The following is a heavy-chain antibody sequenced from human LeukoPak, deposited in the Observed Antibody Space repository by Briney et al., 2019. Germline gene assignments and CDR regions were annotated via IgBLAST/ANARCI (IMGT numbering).Heavy chain of an antibody. CDR2: TVSRGTT. CDR1: GFTFTSDA. CDR3: AKCSTSAYTTGWCNWIDP. Sequence: GGSLRLSCVASGFTFTSDAMNWVRQAPGKGLEWVSSTVSRGTTQYADSVKGRFTVSRDTSKNTLYLQMNSLRADDTAVYYCAKCSTSAYTTGWCNWIDPWGQGALVTVSS. V-gene: IGHV3-23*01. J-gene: IGHJ5*02. D-gene: IGHD6-19*01.